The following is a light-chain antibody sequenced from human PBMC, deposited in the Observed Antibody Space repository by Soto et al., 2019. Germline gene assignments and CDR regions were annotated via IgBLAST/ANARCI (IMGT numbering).Light chain of an antibody. V-gene: IGKV3-20*01. CDR2: DAS. J-gene: IGKJ1*01. CDR3: QQYRDSRT. Sequence: EIVMTQSPVTLSVSPGERVTLSCRASQSVSSNLAWYQQKPGQAPSLLIYDASSRATGIPDRFSGSGSGTDFTLTISRLEPEDFAVYYCQQYRDSRTFGQGTKVDI. CDR1: QSVSSN.